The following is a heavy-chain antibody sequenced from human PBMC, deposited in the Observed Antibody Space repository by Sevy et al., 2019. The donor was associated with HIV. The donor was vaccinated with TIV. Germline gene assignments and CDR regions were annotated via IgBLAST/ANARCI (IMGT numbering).Heavy chain of an antibody. V-gene: IGHV3-11*06. CDR2: ISSVTIYT. CDR1: GFTFSDYY. Sequence: GGSLRLSCAASGFTFSDYYMSWIRQAPGKGLECVSYISSVTIYTNYADSVKGRFTISRDNAKNSLFLQMNSLRVEDTAVYYCARVGALEFSLENWGQGTLVTVSS. J-gene: IGHJ4*02. CDR3: ARVGALEFSLEN. D-gene: IGHD1-1*01.